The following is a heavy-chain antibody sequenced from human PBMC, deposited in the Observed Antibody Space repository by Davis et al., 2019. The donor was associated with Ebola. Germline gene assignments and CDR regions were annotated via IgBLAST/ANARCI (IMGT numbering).Heavy chain of an antibody. D-gene: IGHD3-3*01. CDR1: GFTFSSYW. CDR3: ARSHLRWEWLPMGPF. V-gene: IGHV3-74*01. CDR2: INSDGSST. J-gene: IGHJ4*02. Sequence: PGRSLRLSCAASGFTFSSYWMHWVRQAPGKGLVWVSRINSDGSSTSYADSVKGRFTISRDNSKNTLYLQMNSLRAEDTAVYYCARSHLRWEWLPMGPFWGQGTLVTVSS.